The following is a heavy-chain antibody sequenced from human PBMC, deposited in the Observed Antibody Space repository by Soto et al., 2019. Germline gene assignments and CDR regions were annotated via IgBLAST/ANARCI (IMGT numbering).Heavy chain of an antibody. Sequence: QITLKESGPTLVKPTQTLTLTGTFSGFSLNTSGVGVGWFRQPPGKALEWLALIYWDDDDRYSPSLKSRLTITKDTSKNQVVLTMTNMVPVDTATYYCAHQGESLNYWGQGTLVTVSS. D-gene: IGHD3-16*01. CDR2: IYWDDDD. V-gene: IGHV2-5*02. CDR3: AHQGESLNY. J-gene: IGHJ4*02. CDR1: GFSLNTSGVG.